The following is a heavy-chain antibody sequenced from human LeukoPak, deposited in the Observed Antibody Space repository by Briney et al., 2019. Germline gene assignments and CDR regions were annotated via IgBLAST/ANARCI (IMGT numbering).Heavy chain of an antibody. CDR1: GFTFSNYE. V-gene: IGHV3-48*03. CDR2: ITSSGYSI. J-gene: IGHJ4*02. D-gene: IGHD4-23*01. CDR3: ATDYGANSGGFDY. Sequence: GGSLRLSCAASGFTFSNYEMNWVRQAPGKGLEWVSYITSSGYSIYYADSVKGRFTISRDNAKNSLYLQMTSLRAEDTAVYYCATDYGANSGGFDYWGQGTLVTVSS.